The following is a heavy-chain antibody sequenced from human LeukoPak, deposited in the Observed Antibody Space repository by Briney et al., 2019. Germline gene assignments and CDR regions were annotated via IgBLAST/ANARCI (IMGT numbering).Heavy chain of an antibody. D-gene: IGHD4-23*01. CDR3: ARYSGDYGGNLYFFDY. CDR2: IYSGGST. CDR1: GFTVSSNY. J-gene: IGHJ4*02. Sequence: GGSLRLSCAASGFTVSSNYMSWVRQAPGKGLEWVSVIYSGGSTYYADSVQGRFTISRDNSKNTLDLQMNSLRAEDTAMYHCARYSGDYGGNLYFFDYWGQGALVTVSS. V-gene: IGHV3-53*01.